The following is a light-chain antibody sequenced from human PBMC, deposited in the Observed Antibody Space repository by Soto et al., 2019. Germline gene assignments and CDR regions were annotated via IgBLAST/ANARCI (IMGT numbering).Light chain of an antibody. V-gene: IGLV3-1*01. CDR2: QDS. Sequence: SYELTQPPSVSVSPGQTASITCSGDKLGDKYACWYQQKPGQSPVLVICQDSKRPSGIPERFSGSNSGNTATLTISGTQAMYEADYYCQAWDSSTVVFGGGTKLTVL. CDR1: KLGDKY. CDR3: QAWDSSTVV. J-gene: IGLJ2*01.